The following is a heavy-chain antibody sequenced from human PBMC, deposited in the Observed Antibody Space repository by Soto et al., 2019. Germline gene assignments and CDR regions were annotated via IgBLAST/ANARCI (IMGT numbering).Heavy chain of an antibody. V-gene: IGHV1-18*01. J-gene: IGHJ4*02. CDR1: GYTFTNYG. D-gene: IGHD3-3*01. Sequence: GASVKVSCKASGYTFTNYGISWVRQAPGQGLEWMGWISAYNGNTNYAQKLQGRVTMTTDTSTNTAYMELRSLRSDDTAVYYCARAARDDFWSGFLWGQGTLVTVSS. CDR2: ISAYNGNT. CDR3: ARAARDDFWSGFL.